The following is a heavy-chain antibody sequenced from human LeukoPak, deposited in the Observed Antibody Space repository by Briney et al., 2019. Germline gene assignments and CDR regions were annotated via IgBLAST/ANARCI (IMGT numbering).Heavy chain of an antibody. CDR3: ATWGAMIVVRREWLFDPRGAFDI. D-gene: IGHD3-22*01. Sequence: ASVKVSCKVSGYTLTELSMHWVRQAPGKGLERMGGFDPEDGETIYAQKFQGRVTMTEDTSTDTAYMELSSLRSEDTAVYYCATWGAMIVVRREWLFDPRGAFDIWGQGTMVTVSS. CDR2: FDPEDGET. J-gene: IGHJ3*02. CDR1: GYTLTELS. V-gene: IGHV1-24*01.